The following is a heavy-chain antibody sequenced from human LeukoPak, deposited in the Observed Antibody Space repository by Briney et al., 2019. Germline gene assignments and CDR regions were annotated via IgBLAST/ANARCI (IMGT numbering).Heavy chain of an antibody. CDR3: AGTYYYDSSGYYPAFDY. D-gene: IGHD3-22*01. V-gene: IGHV1-69*01. J-gene: IGHJ4*02. CDR2: IIPIFGTA. CDR1: GGTFSSYA. Sequence: SVKVSCKASGGTFSSYAISWVRQAPGQGLEWMGGIIPIFGTANYAQKFQGRVTITADESTSTAYMELSSLRSEDKAVYYCAGTYYYDSSGYYPAFDYWGQGTLATVSS.